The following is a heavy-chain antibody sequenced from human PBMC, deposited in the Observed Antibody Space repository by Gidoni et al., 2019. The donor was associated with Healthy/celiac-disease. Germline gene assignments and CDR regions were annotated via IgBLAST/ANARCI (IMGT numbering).Heavy chain of an antibody. CDR3: ARGSIPYDFWSGPEPFDP. V-gene: IGHV4-31*03. CDR2: IYYSGST. CDR1: GGCTSSGGYY. J-gene: IGHJ5*02. Sequence: QVQLQESGPGLVKPSQTLSLTCTVSGGCTSSGGYYWSWIHQHPGKGLEWIGYIYYSGSTYYNPSLKSRVTISVDTSKNQFSLKLSSVTAADTAVYYCARGSIPYDFWSGPEPFDPWGQGTLVTVSS. D-gene: IGHD3-3*01.